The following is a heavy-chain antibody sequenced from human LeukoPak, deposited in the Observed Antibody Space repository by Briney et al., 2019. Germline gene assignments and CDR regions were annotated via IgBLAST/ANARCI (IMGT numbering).Heavy chain of an antibody. Sequence: GASVTVSCKASGYTFTSYYMHWVRQAPGQGLEWMGIINPSGGSTSYAQKFQGRDTMTRDMSTSTDYMELSSLRSEDTAVYYCARDNSVEDTAWWFDPWGQGTLVTVSS. D-gene: IGHD4-23*01. CDR1: GYTFTSYY. J-gene: IGHJ5*02. CDR2: INPSGGST. V-gene: IGHV1-46*01. CDR3: ARDNSVEDTAWWFDP.